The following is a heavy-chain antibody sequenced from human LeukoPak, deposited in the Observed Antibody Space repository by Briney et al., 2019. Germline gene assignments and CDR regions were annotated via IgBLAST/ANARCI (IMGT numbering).Heavy chain of an antibody. D-gene: IGHD3-22*01. Sequence: ASVKVSCKASGYTFTSYGISWVRQAPGQGLEWKGWISAYNGNTNYAQKLQGRVTMTTDTSTSTAYMELRSLRSDDTAVYYCARRYSSGYYYVFDYWGQGTLVTVSS. CDR3: ARRYSSGYYYVFDY. J-gene: IGHJ4*02. V-gene: IGHV1-18*01. CDR1: GYTFTSYG. CDR2: ISAYNGNT.